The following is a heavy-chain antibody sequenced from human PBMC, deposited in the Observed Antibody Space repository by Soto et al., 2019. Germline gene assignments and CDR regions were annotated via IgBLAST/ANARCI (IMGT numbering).Heavy chain of an antibody. CDR3: ARITGTNWGLAYFDY. CDR1: GFSLSNARMG. V-gene: IGHV2-26*01. CDR2: IFSNDEK. D-gene: IGHD1-7*01. Sequence: ASGPTLVNPTETLTLTCTVSGFSLSNARMGVSWIRQPPGKALEWLAHIFSNDEKSYSTSLKSRLTISKDTSKSQVVLTMTNMDPVDTATYYCARITGTNWGLAYFDYWGQGTLVTVSS. J-gene: IGHJ4*02.